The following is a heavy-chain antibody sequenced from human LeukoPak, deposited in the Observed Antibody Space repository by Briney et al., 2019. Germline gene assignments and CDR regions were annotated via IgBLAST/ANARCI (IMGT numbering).Heavy chain of an antibody. J-gene: IGHJ4*02. CDR1: GFTFSNYG. V-gene: IGHV3-48*01. Sequence: GGSLRLSCAASGFTFSNYGMHWVRQTPGKGLEWVSYISSSSSTIYYADSVKGRFTISRDNAKNSLYLQMNSLRAEDTAVYYCARDLDYWGQGTLVTVSS. CDR3: ARDLDY. CDR2: ISSSSSTI.